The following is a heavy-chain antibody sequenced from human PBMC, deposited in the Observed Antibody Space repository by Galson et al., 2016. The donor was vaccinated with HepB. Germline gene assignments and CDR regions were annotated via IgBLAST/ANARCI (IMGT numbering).Heavy chain of an antibody. D-gene: IGHD3-3*01. J-gene: IGHJ6*02. CDR1: GGSIGTFY. CDR2: VYYTGTT. CDR3: ARIGGARADFWSGLSYYPLDV. V-gene: IGHV4-59*01. Sequence: ETLSLTCTVSGGSIGTFYWSWIRQPPGKGLQWIGYVYYTGTTNYNPSLKSRVTISVDTARNEVSLRLASGTAADTAMYYCARIGGARADFWSGLSYYPLDVWGQGTTVTVSS.